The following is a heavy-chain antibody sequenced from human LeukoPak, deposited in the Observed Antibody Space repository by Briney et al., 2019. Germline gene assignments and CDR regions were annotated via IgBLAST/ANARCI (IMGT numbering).Heavy chain of an antibody. CDR1: GFTFSSYS. D-gene: IGHD3-10*01. Sequence: GGSLRLSCAASGFTFSSYSMNWVRQAPGKGLEWVSYISLSSSTIYYADSVKGRFTISRDNAKKSLYLQMSSLRAEDTAVYYCARDRGEVAPGFLAYWGQGTLVTVSS. J-gene: IGHJ4*02. CDR2: ISLSSSTI. CDR3: ARDRGEVAPGFLAY. V-gene: IGHV3-48*01.